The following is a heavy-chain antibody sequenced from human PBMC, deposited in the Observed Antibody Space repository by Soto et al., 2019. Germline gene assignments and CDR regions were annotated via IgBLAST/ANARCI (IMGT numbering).Heavy chain of an antibody. J-gene: IGHJ6*02. CDR2: IYSGGST. Sequence: GTLGRAGAASGFTVHSNYMSWVRQAPGKGLEWVSIIYSGGSTYYADSVKGRFIISRDNSKNTLYLQMNSLRAEDTDVYYCAREYYYENSGYPPTNYYYGMDVWGQGTTVTVYS. D-gene: IGHD3-22*01. CDR1: GFTVHSNY. CDR3: AREYYYENSGYPPTNYYYGMDV. V-gene: IGHV3-53*01.